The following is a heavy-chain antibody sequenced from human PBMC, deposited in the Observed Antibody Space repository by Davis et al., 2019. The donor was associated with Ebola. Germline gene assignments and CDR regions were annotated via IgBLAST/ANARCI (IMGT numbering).Heavy chain of an antibody. J-gene: IGHJ4*02. V-gene: IGHV1-69*06. CDR2: IIPLFGTT. Sequence: AASVKVSCKTSGGTFTNYAVNWVRQAPGQGLEWMGGIIPLFGTTNYAQKFRGRVMITADKSTRIAYMELNSLTSEDTAVYYCARGPSVATAHYFDYWGQGTLVTVSS. CDR3: ARGPSVATAHYFDY. D-gene: IGHD2-21*02. CDR1: GGTFTNYA.